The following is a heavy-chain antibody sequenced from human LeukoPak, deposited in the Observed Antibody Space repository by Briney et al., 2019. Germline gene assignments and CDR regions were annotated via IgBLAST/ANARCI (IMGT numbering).Heavy chain of an antibody. J-gene: IGHJ5*02. CDR3: ARTNYDFWSGYGTWFDP. Sequence: SETLSLTCTVSGGSISSYYWSWIRQPPGKGLEWIGYIYYSGSTNYNPSLKSRVTISVATSKNQFSLKLSSVTAADTAVYYCARTNYDFWSGYGTWFDPWGQGTLVTVSS. V-gene: IGHV4-59*08. CDR1: GGSISSYY. D-gene: IGHD3-3*01. CDR2: IYYSGST.